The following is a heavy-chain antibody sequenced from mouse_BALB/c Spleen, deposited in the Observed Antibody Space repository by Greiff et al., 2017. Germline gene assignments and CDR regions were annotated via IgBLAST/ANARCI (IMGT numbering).Heavy chain of an antibody. J-gene: IGHJ4*01. CDR1: GFTFSSYG. CDR3: ARHHDYAMDY. V-gene: IGHV5-6*01. CDR2: ISSGGSYT. Sequence: EVQLQESGGDLVKPGGSLKLSCAASGFTFSSYGMSWVRQTPDKRLEWVATISSGGSYTYYPDSVKGRFTISRDNAKNTLYLQMSSLKSEDTAMYYCARHHDYAMDYWGQGTSVTVSS.